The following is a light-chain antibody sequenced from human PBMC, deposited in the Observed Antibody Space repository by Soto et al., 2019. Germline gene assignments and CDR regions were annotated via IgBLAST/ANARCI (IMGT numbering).Light chain of an antibody. Sequence: QSVLTQPPSVSGAPGQRVTISCTGSSSNIGANYDVHWYQHLPGTAPKLLIYTNDNRPSGVPDRFSGSKSGTSASLDITGLQAEDEADYYCQSYDGRLCGYVVGTGTKVT. CDR1: SSNIGANYD. CDR3: QSYDGRLCGYV. V-gene: IGLV1-40*01. CDR2: TND. J-gene: IGLJ1*01.